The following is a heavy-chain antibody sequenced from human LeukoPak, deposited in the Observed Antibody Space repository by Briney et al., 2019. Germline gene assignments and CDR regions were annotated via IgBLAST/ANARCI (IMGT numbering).Heavy chain of an antibody. CDR3: ARDPGTTFYYYYMDV. D-gene: IGHD1-7*01. J-gene: IGHJ6*03. CDR1: GFTFSSYA. CDR2: ISSNGGST. V-gene: IGHV3-64*01. Sequence: GGSLRLSCAASGFTFSSYAMHCVRQAPGKGVEYVSAISSNGGSTYYANSVKGRFTISRDNSKNTLYLQMGSLRAEDMAVYYCARDPGTTFYYYYMDVWGKGTTVTVSS.